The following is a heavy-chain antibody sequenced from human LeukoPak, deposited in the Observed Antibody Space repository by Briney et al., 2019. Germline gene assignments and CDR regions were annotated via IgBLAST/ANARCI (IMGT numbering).Heavy chain of an antibody. J-gene: IGHJ4*02. CDR2: INHSGYT. CDR1: GVSFNDYY. D-gene: IGHD4-17*01. CDR3: TRMTTGHDY. Sequence: PSETLSLTCAVSGVSFNDYYWSWVRQTPGKGLEWIGGINHSGYTNDSPSLKSRVTLSIDTSRKQFSLNLRSVTVADSGIYYCTRMTTGHDYWGQGTLVTVSS. V-gene: IGHV4-34*01.